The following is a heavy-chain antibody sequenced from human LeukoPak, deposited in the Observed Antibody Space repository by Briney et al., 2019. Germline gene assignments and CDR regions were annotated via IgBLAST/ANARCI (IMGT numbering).Heavy chain of an antibody. D-gene: IGHD1-26*01. CDR3: ARGNGIVGATTLDY. CDR1: GGSIRNYY. V-gene: IGHV4-59*01. Sequence: PSETLSLTCTVSGGSIRNYYWSRIRQPPGKGLEWIGYIYYRGSTHFNPSLRSRATISVDTSKNHFSLKMNSVTAADTAVYYCARGNGIVGATTLDYWGQGTLVTVSS. J-gene: IGHJ4*02. CDR2: IYYRGST.